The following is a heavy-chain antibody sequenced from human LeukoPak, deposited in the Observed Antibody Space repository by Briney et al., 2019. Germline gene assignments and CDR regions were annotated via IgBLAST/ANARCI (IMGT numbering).Heavy chain of an antibody. CDR2: ITSSSSPI. J-gene: IGHJ4*02. Sequence: GGSLRLSCAASGFTFSSSIMSWVRQAPGKGLEWVSYITSSSSPIYYADSVKGRFTISRDNAKNSLYLQLNSLRAEDTAVYYCATRKLGNDYWGQGTLVTVSS. D-gene: IGHD7-27*01. V-gene: IGHV3-48*01. CDR3: ATRKLGNDY. CDR1: GFTFSSSI.